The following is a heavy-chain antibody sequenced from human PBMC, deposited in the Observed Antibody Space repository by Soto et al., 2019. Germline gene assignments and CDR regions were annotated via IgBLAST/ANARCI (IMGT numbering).Heavy chain of an antibody. V-gene: IGHV1-69*01. CDR2: IIPIFGTA. Sequence: QVQLVQSGAEVKKPGSSVKVSCKASGGTFSSYAISWVRQAPGQGLEWMGGIIPIFGTANYAQKFQGRVTITADETTSTAYMELSSLRSEDTAVYYCARVSDFELDGIAAPDIWGQGTMVTVSS. CDR1: GGTFSSYA. J-gene: IGHJ3*02. D-gene: IGHD6-13*01. CDR3: ARVSDFELDGIAAPDI.